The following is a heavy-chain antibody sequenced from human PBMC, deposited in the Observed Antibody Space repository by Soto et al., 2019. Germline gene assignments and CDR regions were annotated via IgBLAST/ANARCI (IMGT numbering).Heavy chain of an antibody. Sequence: SETLSLTCAVSGGSISSSNWWSWVRQPPGKGLEWIGEIYHSGSTNYNPSLKSRVTISVDKSKNQFYLKLSSVTAADTAVYYCARDMVTQPNYYYYGMDVWGQGTTVTVSS. D-gene: IGHD3-10*01. CDR1: GGSISSSNW. J-gene: IGHJ6*02. CDR2: IYHSGST. V-gene: IGHV4-4*02. CDR3: ARDMVTQPNYYYYGMDV.